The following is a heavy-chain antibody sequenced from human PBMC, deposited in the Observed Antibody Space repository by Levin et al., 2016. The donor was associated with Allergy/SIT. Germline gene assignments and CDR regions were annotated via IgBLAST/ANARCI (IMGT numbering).Heavy chain of an antibody. V-gene: IGHV3-30*04. CDR2: ISYDGSNK. J-gene: IGHJ4*02. Sequence: VRQMPGKGLEWVAVISYDGSNKYYADSVKGRFTISRDNSKNTLYLQMNSLRAEDTAVYYCARAGWGGNYDYVWGTNFDYWGQGTLVTVSS. CDR3: ARAGWGGNYDYVWGTNFDY. D-gene: IGHD3-16*01.